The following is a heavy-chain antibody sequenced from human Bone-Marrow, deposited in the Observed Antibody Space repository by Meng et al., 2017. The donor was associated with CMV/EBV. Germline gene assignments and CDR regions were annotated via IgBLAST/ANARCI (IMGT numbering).Heavy chain of an antibody. CDR2: IIPIFGTA. V-gene: IGHV1-69*05. Sequence: KAYGGTFSSYAISWVRQAPGQGLERMGGIIPIFGTANYAQKFQGRVTITTDESTSTAYMELSSLRSEDTAVYYCARGQYYYDSSGYGYWGQGTLVTVSS. CDR3: ARGQYYYDSSGYGY. CDR1: GGTFSSYA. D-gene: IGHD3-22*01. J-gene: IGHJ4*02.